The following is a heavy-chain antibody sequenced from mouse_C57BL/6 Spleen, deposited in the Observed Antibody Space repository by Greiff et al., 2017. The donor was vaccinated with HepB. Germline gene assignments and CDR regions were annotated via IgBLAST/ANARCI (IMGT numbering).Heavy chain of an antibody. J-gene: IGHJ2*01. CDR1: GYTFTDYE. CDR3: TRGGITTNYFDY. CDR2: IDPETGGT. Sequence: QVHVKQSGAELVRPGASVTLSCKASGYTFTDYEMHWVKQTPVHGLEWIGAIDPETGGTAYNQKFKGKAILTADKSSSTAYMELRSLTSEDSAVYYCTRGGITTNYFDYWGQGTTLTVSS. V-gene: IGHV1-15*01. D-gene: IGHD2-4*01.